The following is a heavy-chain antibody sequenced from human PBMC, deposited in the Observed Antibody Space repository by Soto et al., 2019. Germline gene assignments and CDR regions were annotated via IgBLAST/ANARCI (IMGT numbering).Heavy chain of an antibody. Sequence: KPGGSLRLSCAASGFTFRSFTMNWVRQAPGKGLEWVSTISSNSAYIYYTDALSGRFTISRDNAKNSLHLQMNSLRAEDTAVYYCTRDASRDSSARGWFDPWGPGTLVTVSS. V-gene: IGHV3-21*01. J-gene: IGHJ5*02. D-gene: IGHD6-13*01. CDR1: GFTFRSFT. CDR2: ISSNSAYI. CDR3: TRDASRDSSARGWFDP.